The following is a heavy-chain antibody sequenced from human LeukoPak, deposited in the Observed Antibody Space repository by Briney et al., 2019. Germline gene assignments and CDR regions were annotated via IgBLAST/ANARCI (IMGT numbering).Heavy chain of an antibody. V-gene: IGHV3-33*01. CDR1: GFNFSSYG. Sequence: GGSLRLSCAAPGFNFSSYGMHWVRQAPGKGLEWEAVIWYDGNNKYYADSVKGRFTISRDNPRNTLYLQMNSLRAEDTGVYYCARKDGGSRSPDFWGQGTLVTVSS. J-gene: IGHJ4*02. CDR2: IWYDGNNK. CDR3: ARKDGGSRSPDF. D-gene: IGHD4-23*01.